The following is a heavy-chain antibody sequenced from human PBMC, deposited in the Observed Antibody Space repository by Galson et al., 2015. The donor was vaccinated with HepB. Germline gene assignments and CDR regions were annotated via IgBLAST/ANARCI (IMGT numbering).Heavy chain of an antibody. Sequence: SLRLSCAASGFTFSSYVMHCVRQAPGKGLELLAVIWHDGSNKYYADSVKGRFTISRDNSKNTLYLQMNSLRAEDTAVYYCARDSCVMWVQLQSYGAVEYWGQRTLVTVSS. D-gene: IGHD5-18*01. CDR3: ARDSCVMWVQLQSYGAVEY. CDR1: GFTFSSYV. CDR2: IWHDGSNK. J-gene: IGHJ4*02. V-gene: IGHV3-33*01.